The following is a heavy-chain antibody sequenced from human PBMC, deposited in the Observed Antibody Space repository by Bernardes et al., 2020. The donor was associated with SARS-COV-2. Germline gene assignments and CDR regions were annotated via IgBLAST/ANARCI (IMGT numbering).Heavy chain of an antibody. Sequence: LSLTCAVYGGSVSGYYWSWIRQPPGKGPEWIGESSHSGSTNYNPSLKSRVTISVDTSKNQFSLKLSSVTAADTAVYYCARKGGDYWGQGTVVTVSS. V-gene: IGHV4-34*01. CDR1: GGSVSGYY. CDR3: ARKGGDY. J-gene: IGHJ4*02. CDR2: SSHSGST. D-gene: IGHD3-16*01.